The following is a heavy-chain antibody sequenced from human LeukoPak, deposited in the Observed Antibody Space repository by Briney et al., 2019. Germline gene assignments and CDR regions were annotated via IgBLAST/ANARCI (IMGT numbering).Heavy chain of an antibody. V-gene: IGHV4-59*01. CDR1: GGSISSYY. Sequence: SETLSLTCTVSGGSISSYYWSWIRQPPGKGLEWIGYIYYSGSTNYNPSLKSRVTTSVDTSKNQFSLKLSSVTAADTAVYYCAQGDGDYGNVFDYWGQGTLVTVSS. J-gene: IGHJ4*02. CDR2: IYYSGST. CDR3: AQGDGDYGNVFDY. D-gene: IGHD4-17*01.